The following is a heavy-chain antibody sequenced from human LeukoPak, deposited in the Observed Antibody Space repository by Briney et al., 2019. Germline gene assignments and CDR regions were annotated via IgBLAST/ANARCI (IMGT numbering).Heavy chain of an antibody. V-gene: IGHV3-43*01. CDR1: GFTFDDYT. CDR3: ANSRGDYDIFLPEN. J-gene: IGHJ4*02. Sequence: PGGSLRLSCAASGFTFDDYTMHWVRQAPGKGLEWVSLISWDGGSTYYADSVKGRFTISRDNSKNSLYLQMNSLRTEDTALYYCANSRGDYDIFLPENWGQGTLVTVSS. CDR2: ISWDGGST. D-gene: IGHD3-9*01.